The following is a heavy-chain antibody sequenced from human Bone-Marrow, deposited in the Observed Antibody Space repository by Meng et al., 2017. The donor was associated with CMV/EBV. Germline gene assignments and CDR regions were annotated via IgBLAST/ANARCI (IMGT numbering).Heavy chain of an antibody. CDR1: GFTFSSSW. CDR2: INQDGSEK. D-gene: IGHD1-14*01. Sequence: GESLKISCAASGFTFSSSWMSWVRQAPGKGLECVANINQDGSEKYYVDSVKGRFTISRDNTKNSLYLQMNSLRAEDTALYYCARKPGTPYYYYGMDVWGQGTTVTVSS. V-gene: IGHV3-7*01. J-gene: IGHJ6*02. CDR3: ARKPGTPYYYYGMDV.